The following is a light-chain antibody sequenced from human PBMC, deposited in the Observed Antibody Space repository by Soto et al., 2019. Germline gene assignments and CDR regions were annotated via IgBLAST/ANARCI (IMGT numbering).Light chain of an antibody. V-gene: IGLV1-51*02. CDR2: END. Sequence: QSVLTQPPSVSAAPGQKVTISCSGSSSSIGDNYVSWYQHLPGTAPKLLIYENDKRPSGTPDRFSGSKSGTSATLGITGLQTGDEADYYCQTWDGSLTTVVFGGGTQLTVL. CDR3: QTWDGSLTTVV. J-gene: IGLJ2*01. CDR1: SSSIGDNY.